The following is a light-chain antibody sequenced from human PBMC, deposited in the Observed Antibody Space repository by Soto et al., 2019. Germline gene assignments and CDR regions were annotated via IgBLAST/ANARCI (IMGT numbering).Light chain of an antibody. V-gene: IGLV2-14*01. Sequence: QSALTQPASVSGSPGQSITISCTGTSSDVGAYNYVSWYQQRPGKVPKLMIYDVSNRPSGVSNRFSGSKSGNTASLTISGLQAEDEADYYCSSYTSSSTPYVFGTGTKVTVL. CDR3: SSYTSSSTPYV. CDR2: DVS. J-gene: IGLJ1*01. CDR1: SSDVGAYNY.